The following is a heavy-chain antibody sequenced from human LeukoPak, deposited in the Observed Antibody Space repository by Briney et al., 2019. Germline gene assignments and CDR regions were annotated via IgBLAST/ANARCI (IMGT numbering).Heavy chain of an antibody. J-gene: IGHJ4*02. CDR2: ITNGGDYI. Sequence: GGSLRLSCAASGFTFNTFNMNWVRQAPGKGLEWVSSITNGGDYIYYADSVKGRFTTSRDNAKNSLSLQLSSLRVEDTAVYYCARGHYDVLAASYKWTPDYWGQGTLVTVSS. D-gene: IGHD3-9*01. CDR1: GFTFNTFN. CDR3: ARGHYDVLAASYKWTPDY. V-gene: IGHV3-21*01.